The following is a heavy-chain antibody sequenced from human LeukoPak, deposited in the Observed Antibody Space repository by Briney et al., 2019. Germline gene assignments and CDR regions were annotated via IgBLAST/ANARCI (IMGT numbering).Heavy chain of an antibody. CDR1: GYTFTSHY. D-gene: IGHD3-9*01. V-gene: IGHV1-46*01. Sequence: GASVKVSCKASGYTFTSHYMHWVRQAPGQGLEWMGIINPSGGSTSYAQKFQGRVTMTRDTSTSTVYMELSSLRSEDKAVYYCARLGRPLRRLGAGPNILTGYDYWGQGTLVTVSS. J-gene: IGHJ4*02. CDR2: INPSGGST. CDR3: ARLGRPLRRLGAGPNILTGYDY.